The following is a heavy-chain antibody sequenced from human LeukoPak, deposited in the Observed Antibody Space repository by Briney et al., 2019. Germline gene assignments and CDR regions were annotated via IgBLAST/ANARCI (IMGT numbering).Heavy chain of an antibody. D-gene: IGHD6-19*01. J-gene: IGHJ4*02. V-gene: IGHV4-61*01. CDR3: AREAVAGTRYFDY. CDR1: SGSVSSGSYY. Sequence: SETLSLTCTVSSGSVSSGSYYWSWIRQPPGKGLEWIGYIYYSGSTNYNPSLKSRVTISVDTSKNQFSLKLSSVTAADTAVYYCAREAVAGTRYFDYWGRGTLVTVSS. CDR2: IYYSGST.